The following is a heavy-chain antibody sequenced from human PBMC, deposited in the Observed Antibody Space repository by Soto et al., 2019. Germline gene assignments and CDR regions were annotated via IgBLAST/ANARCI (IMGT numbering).Heavy chain of an antibody. V-gene: IGHV3-23*01. CDR1: GFTFSSYA. J-gene: IGHJ2*01. CDR3: AKSAGGYCSTTTCAGNFGYFDL. D-gene: IGHD2-2*01. CDR2: ISGSGDST. Sequence: EVQLLESGGGLVQPGGSLRLSCAASGFTFSSYAMSWVRQAPGKGLEWVSGISGSGDSTYYADSVKGRFTSSRDNSKSTLYLQMNSLRADETAVYYCAKSAGGYCSTTTCAGNFGYFDLWGRGTLVTVSS.